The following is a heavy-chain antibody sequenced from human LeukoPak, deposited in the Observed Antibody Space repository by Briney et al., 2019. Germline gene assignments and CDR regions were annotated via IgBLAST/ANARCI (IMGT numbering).Heavy chain of an antibody. D-gene: IGHD2-15*01. V-gene: IGHV4-30-2*01. CDR1: GGSISSGGYS. J-gene: IGHJ6*02. CDR3: ARGAGYCSGGSCYYYYGMDV. Sequence: PSETLSLTCAVSGGSISSGGYSWSWIRQPPGKGLEWIGYIYHSGSTYYNPSLKSRATISVDRSKNQFSLKLSSVTAADTAVYYCARGAGYCSGGSCYYYYGMDVWGQGTTVTVSS. CDR2: IYHSGST.